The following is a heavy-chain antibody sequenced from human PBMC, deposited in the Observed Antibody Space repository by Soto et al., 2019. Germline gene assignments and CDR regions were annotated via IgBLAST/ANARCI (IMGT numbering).Heavy chain of an antibody. J-gene: IGHJ4*02. Sequence: GGSLRLSCAASGFTFTSYWMHWVRQAPGKGLVWVSHIDTDGSTTRYADSVKGRFTISRDNAKNTLYLQMNSLRAEDTAVYFCVREKYSSRYFDYWGRGPPVTVSS. V-gene: IGHV3-74*01. CDR2: IDTDGSTT. D-gene: IGHD5-12*01. CDR1: GFTFTSYW. CDR3: VREKYSSRYFDY.